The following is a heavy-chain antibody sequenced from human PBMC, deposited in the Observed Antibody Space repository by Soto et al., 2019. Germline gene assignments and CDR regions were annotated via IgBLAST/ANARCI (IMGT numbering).Heavy chain of an antibody. D-gene: IGHD3-22*01. CDR2: ISSSSSYT. CDR1: GFTFSDYY. CDR3: AREGSPIYYDSSGYYYGWFDP. Sequence: QVQLVESGGGLVKPGGSLRLSCAASGFTFSDYYMSWIRQAPGKGLEWVSYISSSSSYTNYADSVKGRFTISRDNAKNSLYLQMNSLRAEDTAVYYCAREGSPIYYDSSGYYYGWFDPWGQGTLVTVSS. J-gene: IGHJ5*02. V-gene: IGHV3-11*06.